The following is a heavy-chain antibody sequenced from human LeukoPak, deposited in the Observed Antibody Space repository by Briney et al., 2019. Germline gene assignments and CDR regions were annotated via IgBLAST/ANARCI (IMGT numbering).Heavy chain of an antibody. CDR1: GYTLTELS. CDR2: FDPEDGET. CDR3: ATDAEGHYGDAGWFDP. D-gene: IGHD4-17*01. J-gene: IGHJ5*02. V-gene: IGHV1-24*01. Sequence: GASVKVSCKVSGYTLTELSMHWVRQAPGKGLEWMGGFDPEDGETIYAQKFQGRVTMTEDTSTDTAYMELSSLRSEDTAVYYCATDAEGHYGDAGWFDPWGQGTLVTVSS.